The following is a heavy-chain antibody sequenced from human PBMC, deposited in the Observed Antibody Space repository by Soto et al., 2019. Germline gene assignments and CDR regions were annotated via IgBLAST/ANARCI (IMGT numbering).Heavy chain of an antibody. CDR1: GFTFSSYS. Sequence: GGSLRLSCAASGFTFSSYSMNWVRQAPGKGLEWVSSISSSSSYIYYADSVKGRFTISRDNAKNSLYLQMNSLRAEDTAVYYCARDLRYSGSRVGDYWGQGTLVTVSS. V-gene: IGHV3-21*01. J-gene: IGHJ4*02. CDR2: ISSSSSYI. CDR3: ARDLRYSGSRVGDY. D-gene: IGHD1-26*01.